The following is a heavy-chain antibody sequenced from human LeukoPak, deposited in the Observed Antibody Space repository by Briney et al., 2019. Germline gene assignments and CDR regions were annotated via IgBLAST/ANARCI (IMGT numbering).Heavy chain of an antibody. CDR1: GYTFTGYY. Sequence: ASVRVSCKASGYTFTGYYMHWVRQAPGQGLEWMGWINPNSGGTNYAQKFQGRVTMTRDTSISTAYMELSRLRSDDTAVYYCARARVVVVAERYGMDVWGPGTTVTVSS. V-gene: IGHV1-2*02. CDR2: INPNSGGT. J-gene: IGHJ6*02. D-gene: IGHD2-15*01. CDR3: ARARVVVVAERYGMDV.